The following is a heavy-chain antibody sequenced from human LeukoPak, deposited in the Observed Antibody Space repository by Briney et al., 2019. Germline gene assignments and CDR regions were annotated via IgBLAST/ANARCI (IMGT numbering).Heavy chain of an antibody. V-gene: IGHV3-48*03. CDR2: ISSSGSNI. D-gene: IGHD6-19*01. J-gene: IGHJ6*03. Sequence: PGGSLRLSCAASGFTFSSYEMNWVRQAPGKGLEWVSYISSSGSNIYYADSVKGRFTISRDNAKNSLYLQMNRLSPEDTAVYYCASGLIAMAGKDYYMDVWGKGTTVTISS. CDR1: GFTFSSYE. CDR3: ASGLIAMAGKDYYMDV.